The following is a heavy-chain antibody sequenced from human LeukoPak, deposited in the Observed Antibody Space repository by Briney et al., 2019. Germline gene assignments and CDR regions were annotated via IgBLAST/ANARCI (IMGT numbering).Heavy chain of an antibody. D-gene: IGHD1-7*01. V-gene: IGHV4-34*01. J-gene: IGHJ4*02. CDR3: ARSAVISRTSIPYYFDY. Sequence: PSETLSLTCTVSGGSISSYYWSWIRQPPGKGLEWIGEINHSGSTNYNPSLKSRVTISVDTSKNQFSLKLSSVTAADTAVYYCARSAVISRTSIPYYFDYWGQGTLVTVSS. CDR1: GGSISSYY. CDR2: INHSGST.